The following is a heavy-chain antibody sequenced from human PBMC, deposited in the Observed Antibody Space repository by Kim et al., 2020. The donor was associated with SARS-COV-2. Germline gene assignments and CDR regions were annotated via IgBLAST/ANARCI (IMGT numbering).Heavy chain of an antibody. CDR1: GFTFSSYG. Sequence: GGSLRLSCAASGFTFSSYGMHWVRQDPGKGLEWVAVIWYDGSNKYYADSVKGRFTISRDNSKNTLYLQMNSLRAEDTAVFYCARLIRDFDWLRQNYFYY. V-gene: IGHV3-33*01. CDR3: ARLIRDFDWLRQNYFYY. J-gene: IGHJ6*01. CDR2: IWYDGSNK. D-gene: IGHD3-9*01.